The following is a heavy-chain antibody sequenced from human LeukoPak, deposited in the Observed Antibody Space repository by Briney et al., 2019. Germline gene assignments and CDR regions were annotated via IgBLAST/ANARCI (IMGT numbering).Heavy chain of an antibody. J-gene: IGHJ4*02. Sequence: ASVKVSCKASGYPFTSFCISWVRQAPGQGLEWMGWISGYNGKTNYAQNLQGRVTMTTDTSTSTAYMELGSLRSDDMAVYYCARDRVYDYSNPRGFDHWGQGTLVTVSS. V-gene: IGHV1-18*03. CDR2: ISGYNGKT. D-gene: IGHD4-11*01. CDR1: GYPFTSFC. CDR3: ARDRVYDYSNPRGFDH.